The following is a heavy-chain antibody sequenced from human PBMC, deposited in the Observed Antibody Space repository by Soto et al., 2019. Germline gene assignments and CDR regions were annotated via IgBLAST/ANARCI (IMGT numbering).Heavy chain of an antibody. CDR1: GFTFSSYG. Sequence: GGSLRLSCAASGFTFSSYGMHWVRQAPGKGLEWVAVISYDGSNKYYADSVKGRFTISRDNSKNTLYLQMNSLRAEDTAVYYCAKDREEGSQAYPYYYYGMDVWGQGTTVTVSS. J-gene: IGHJ6*02. CDR2: ISYDGSNK. V-gene: IGHV3-30*18. D-gene: IGHD3-16*01. CDR3: AKDREEGSQAYPYYYYGMDV.